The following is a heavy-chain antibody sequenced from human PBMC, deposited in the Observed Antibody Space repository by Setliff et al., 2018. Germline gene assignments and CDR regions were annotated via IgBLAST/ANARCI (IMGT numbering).Heavy chain of an antibody. J-gene: IGHJ3*02. D-gene: IGHD2-21*01. CDR1: GGSFSGYY. V-gene: IGHV4-34*01. CDR2: VYSSGSP. CDR3: ARSVVVIAYDAFDI. Sequence: PSETLSLTCAVYGGSFSGYYWSWIRQPPGKGLEWIGSVYSSGSPYYNPSLKSRVTISVDTSKNQFSLKLSSVTAADTAVYYCARSVVVIAYDAFDIWGQGTMVTVS.